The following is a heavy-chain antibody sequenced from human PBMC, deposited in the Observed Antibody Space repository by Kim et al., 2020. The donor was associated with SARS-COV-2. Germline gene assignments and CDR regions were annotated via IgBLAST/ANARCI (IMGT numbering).Heavy chain of an antibody. D-gene: IGHD6-13*01. V-gene: IGHV3-30*18. Sequence: GGSLRLSCAASGFTFSSYGMHWVRQAPGKGLEWVAVISYDGSNKYYADSVKGRFTISRDNSKNTLYLQMNSLRAEDTAVYYCAKDLGYSSSWYAGGHHYYYGMDVWGQGTTVTVSS. CDR3: AKDLGYSSSWYAGGHHYYYGMDV. CDR2: ISYDGSNK. J-gene: IGHJ6*02. CDR1: GFTFSSYG.